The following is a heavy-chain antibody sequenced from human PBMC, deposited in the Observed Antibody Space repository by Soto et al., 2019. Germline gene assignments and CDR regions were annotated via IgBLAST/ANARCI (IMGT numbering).Heavy chain of an antibody. CDR2: MYYSGNT. Sequence: SETLSLTCTVSGDSITYYYWSWIRQSPGKGLEWIGNMYYSGNTDYNPSLKSRVTMSVDTSKNQFSLKLNSMTAADTAVYYCARHNYGSGSTYFDYWGQGTLVTVSS. V-gene: IGHV4-59*08. CDR3: ARHNYGSGSTYFDY. J-gene: IGHJ4*02. D-gene: IGHD3-10*01. CDR1: GDSITYYY.